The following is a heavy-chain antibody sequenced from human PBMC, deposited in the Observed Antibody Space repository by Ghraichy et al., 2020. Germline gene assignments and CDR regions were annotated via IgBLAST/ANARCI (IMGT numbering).Heavy chain of an antibody. Sequence: GGSLRLSCAASGFTFSSYGMHWVRQAPGKGLGWVALIWYDGSSKYYADSVKGRFTISRDNSKNTLYLQMNSLTAEDTAVYYCARETYDGSGFYHYFDYWGQGTLVTVSS. D-gene: IGHD3-22*01. CDR1: GFTFSSYG. V-gene: IGHV3-33*01. CDR2: IWYDGSSK. J-gene: IGHJ4*02. CDR3: ARETYDGSGFYHYFDY.